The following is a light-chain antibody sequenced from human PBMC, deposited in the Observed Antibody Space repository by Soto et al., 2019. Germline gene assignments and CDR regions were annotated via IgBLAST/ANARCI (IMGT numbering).Light chain of an antibody. CDR1: SSDVGGSDY. CDR3: IAYTGSSTSYV. V-gene: IGLV2-11*01. CDR2: DVT. J-gene: IGLJ1*01. Sequence: QSALTQPRSVSGSPGQSVTISCTGTSSDVGGSDYVSWFQHYPGKGPKLLIYDVTRRPSGVPDRFSGSKSGNTASLTISGLQVEDEADYYCIAYTGSSTSYVFGTGTKVTVL.